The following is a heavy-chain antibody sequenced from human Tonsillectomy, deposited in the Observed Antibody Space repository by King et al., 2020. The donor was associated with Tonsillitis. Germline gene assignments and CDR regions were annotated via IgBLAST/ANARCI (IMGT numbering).Heavy chain of an antibody. CDR3: ARETGGWRAFDY. CDR2: IKPDSGGT. Sequence: QLVQSGAEVKKPGVSVKVSCKASGYTFSAYSVHWVLQAPGQGLEWMGWIKPDSGGTNYAHKFDGRVTMTTDTSISTAYMELTGLRPDDTAVYFCARETGGWRAFDYWGQGALVTVSS. D-gene: IGHD6-19*01. V-gene: IGHV1-2*07. J-gene: IGHJ4*02. CDR1: GYTFSAYS.